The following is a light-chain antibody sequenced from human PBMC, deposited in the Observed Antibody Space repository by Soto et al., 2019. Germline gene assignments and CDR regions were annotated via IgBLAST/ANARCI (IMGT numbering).Light chain of an antibody. CDR1: KNDIGVYDF. Sequence: QSALTQPPSASGSPGESVIISCTGTKNDIGVYDFVSWYQHHAGKAPRLIIYEVVQRPSGVPDRFSGSKSGNTASLTVSGLQEADEADYFCKSYAGSNTYVFGSGTKVTVL. V-gene: IGLV2-8*01. CDR3: KSYAGSNTYV. CDR2: EVV. J-gene: IGLJ1*01.